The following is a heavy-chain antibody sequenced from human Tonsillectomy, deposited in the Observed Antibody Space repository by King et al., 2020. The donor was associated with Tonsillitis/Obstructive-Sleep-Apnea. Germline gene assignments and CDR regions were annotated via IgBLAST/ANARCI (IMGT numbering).Heavy chain of an antibody. Sequence: QLVQSGAEVKKPGASVKVSCKASGYSFISYYMHWVRQAPGQGLEWMGIINPSGGSTNYAQKFQGRVTMTRDTSTSTVYMELSSLRSEDTAVYYCATQGDYDFWSGFYGPPDDDAFDIWGQGTMVTVSS. CDR1: GYSFISYY. D-gene: IGHD3-3*01. CDR3: ATQGDYDFWSGFYGPPDDDAFDI. J-gene: IGHJ3*02. CDR2: INPSGGST. V-gene: IGHV1-46*01.